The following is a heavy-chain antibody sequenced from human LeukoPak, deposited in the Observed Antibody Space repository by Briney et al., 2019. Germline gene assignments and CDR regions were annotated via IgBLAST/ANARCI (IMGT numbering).Heavy chain of an antibody. D-gene: IGHD2-21*01. CDR3: ARDHIAGDYFDY. CDR1: GGTFGSYA. J-gene: IGHJ4*02. CDR2: IIPIFGTA. V-gene: IGHV1-69*13. Sequence: ASVKVSCKASGGTFGSYAISWVRQAPGQGLEWMGGIIPIFGTANYAQKFQGRVTITADESTSTAYMELSSLRSEDTAVYYCARDHIAGDYFDYWGQGTLVTVSS.